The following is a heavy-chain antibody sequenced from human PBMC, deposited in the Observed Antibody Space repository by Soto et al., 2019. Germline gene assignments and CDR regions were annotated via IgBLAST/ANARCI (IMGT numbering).Heavy chain of an antibody. D-gene: IGHD6-19*01. CDR3: AREGSGWYRIGSPFIVSSDY. CDR2: INHSGST. V-gene: IGHV4-34*01. Sequence: QVQLQQWGAGLLKPSETLSLTCAVYGGSFSGYYWSWIRQPPGKGLEWIGEINHSGSTNYNPSLKSRVTISVDTSKNQFSLKLSSVTAADTAVYYCAREGSGWYRIGSPFIVSSDYWGQGTLVTVSS. J-gene: IGHJ4*02. CDR1: GGSFSGYY.